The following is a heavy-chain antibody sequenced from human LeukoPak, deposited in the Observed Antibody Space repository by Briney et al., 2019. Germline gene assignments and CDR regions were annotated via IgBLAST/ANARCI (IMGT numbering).Heavy chain of an antibody. CDR3: ARRYCSSTSCTLDY. D-gene: IGHD2-2*01. CDR1: GFTFSSHE. V-gene: IGHV3-48*03. J-gene: IGHJ4*02. Sequence: GGSLRLSCAASGFTFSSHEMNWVRQAPGKGLEWVSYISSSGSTIYYADSVKGRFTISRDNAKNSLYLQMNSLRAEDTAVYYCARRYCSSTSCTLDYWGQGTLVTVSS. CDR2: ISSSGSTI.